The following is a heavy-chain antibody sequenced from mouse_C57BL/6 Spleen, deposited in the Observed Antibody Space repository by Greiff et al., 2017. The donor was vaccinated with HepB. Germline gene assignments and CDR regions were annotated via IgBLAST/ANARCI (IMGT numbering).Heavy chain of an antibody. J-gene: IGHJ4*01. CDR3: TRRPSSYSYYYAKDY. CDR2: IDPETGGT. D-gene: IGHD1-1*01. V-gene: IGHV1-15*01. Sequence: QVQLKQSGAELVRPGASVTLSCKASGYTFTDYEMHWVKQTPVHGLEWIGAIDPETGGTAYNQKFKGKAILTADKSSSTAYMELRSLTSEDSAVYYCTRRPSSYSYYYAKDYWGQGTSVTVSS. CDR1: GYTFTDYE.